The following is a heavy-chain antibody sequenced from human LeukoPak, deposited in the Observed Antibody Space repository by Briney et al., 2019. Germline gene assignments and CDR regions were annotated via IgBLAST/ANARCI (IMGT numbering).Heavy chain of an antibody. CDR3: AKRGDCSGTCTYDY. CDR1: GFTFSNYA. Sequence: GGSLRLSCAASGFTFSNYAIHWVRQAQGKGLEWVSIVGGSGVKTYYADSVKGRFTISRDNSKNTVHLQMNSLRAEDTAVYYCAKRGDCSGTCTYDYWGQGTLVTVSS. CDR2: VGGSGVKT. J-gene: IGHJ4*02. D-gene: IGHD2-2*01. V-gene: IGHV3-23*01.